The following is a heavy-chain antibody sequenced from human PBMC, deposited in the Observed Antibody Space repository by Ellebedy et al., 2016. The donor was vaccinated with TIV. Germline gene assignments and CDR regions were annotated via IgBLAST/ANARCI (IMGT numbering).Heavy chain of an antibody. CDR1: GYIFTGYY. J-gene: IGHJ4*02. CDR2: IEPNNGGT. Sequence: AASVKVSCKASGYIFTGYYVHWVRQAPGQGLHRMGWIEPNNGGTHFAQNFQGRVTMTRDTSLSTVYMELRRLKSDDTAVYYCAREQGSVFHHWGQGTLVTVSS. V-gene: IGHV1-2*02. CDR3: AREQGSVFHH.